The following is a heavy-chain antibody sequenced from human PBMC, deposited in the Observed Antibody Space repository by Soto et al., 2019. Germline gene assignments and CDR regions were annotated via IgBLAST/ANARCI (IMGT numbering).Heavy chain of an antibody. CDR2: INPDGTTT. Sequence: DVKLVESGGGLVQPGESLRLSCAASGFTFSSYWMHWFRQDPGMGLVWVATINPDGTTTHYADFVKGRFTVSRDNARTTLFLQMNGLRAEDTALYYCAKDLSWGQSDYWGRGTLVTVSS. V-gene: IGHV3-74*02. D-gene: IGHD3-16*01. J-gene: IGHJ4*02. CDR3: AKDLSWGQSDY. CDR1: GFTFSSYW.